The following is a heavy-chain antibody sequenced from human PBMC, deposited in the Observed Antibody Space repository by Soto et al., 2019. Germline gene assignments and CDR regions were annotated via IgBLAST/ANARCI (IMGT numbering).Heavy chain of an antibody. V-gene: IGHV4-61*01. CDR1: GGSVSSGSYY. Sequence: SETLSLTCTVSGGSVSSGSYYWSWIRQPPGKGLEWIGYIYYSGSTNYNPSLKSRGTISVDTSKNQFSLKLSSVTAADTAVYYCARENPAEQVDYWGQGTLVTVSS. J-gene: IGHJ4*02. D-gene: IGHD6-25*01. CDR2: IYYSGST. CDR3: ARENPAEQVDY.